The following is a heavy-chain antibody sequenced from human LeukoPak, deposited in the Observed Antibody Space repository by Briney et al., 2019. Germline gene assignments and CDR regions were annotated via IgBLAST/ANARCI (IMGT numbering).Heavy chain of an antibody. CDR2: INPSGGST. D-gene: IGHD3-22*01. CDR1: GYTFTSYY. J-gene: IGHJ5*02. V-gene: IGHV1-46*01. Sequence: ASVKVSCKASGYTFTSYYMHWVRQAPGQGLEWMGIINPSGGSTSYAQKFQGRVTMTRDTSTSTLYMELSSLSSEDTAVYYCARDRGDLTYDYDSSGYNWFDPWGQGTLVTVSS. CDR3: ARDRGDLTYDYDSSGYNWFDP.